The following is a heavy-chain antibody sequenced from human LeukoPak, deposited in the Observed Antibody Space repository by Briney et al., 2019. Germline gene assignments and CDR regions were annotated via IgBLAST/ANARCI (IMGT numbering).Heavy chain of an antibody. CDR3: AKVMAVAARRGNIDY. Sequence: AGGSLRLSCAASGFTFSSHAMNWVRQAPGKGLEWVSAISGSGGSTYYADSVKGRFTISRDNSKNTLYVQMNSLRAEDTAIYHCAKVMAVAARRGNIDYWGQGTLVTVSS. CDR2: ISGSGGST. CDR1: GFTFSSHA. D-gene: IGHD6-19*01. J-gene: IGHJ4*02. V-gene: IGHV3-23*01.